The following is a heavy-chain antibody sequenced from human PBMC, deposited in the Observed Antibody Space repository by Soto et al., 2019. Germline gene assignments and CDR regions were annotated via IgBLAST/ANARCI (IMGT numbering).Heavy chain of an antibody. V-gene: IGHV4-31*03. D-gene: IGHD5-18*01. J-gene: IGHJ4*02. Sequence: QVQLQESGPGLVKPSQTLSLSCTVSGGSISSAAYYWSWIRQHPGKGLEWIGYISHSGSTYYTPPLKIRVIISADTSKNQFSLNLTSVTAADTAVYYCAREYTYGSNFFDCWGQGALVTVSS. CDR3: AREYTYGSNFFDC. CDR2: ISHSGST. CDR1: GGSISSAAYY.